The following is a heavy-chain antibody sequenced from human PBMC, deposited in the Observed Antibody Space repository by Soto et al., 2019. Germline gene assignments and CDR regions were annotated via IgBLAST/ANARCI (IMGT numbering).Heavy chain of an antibody. D-gene: IGHD3-3*01. V-gene: IGHV1-2*04. CDR3: ARDQTYYDFWSGYSGLGFDP. Sequence: ASVNVSCKASGYTFTGYYMHWVRQAPGQGLEWMGWINPNSGGTNYAQKFQGWVTMTRDTSISTAYMELSRLRSDDTAVYYCARDQTYYDFWSGYSGLGFDPWGQGTLVTVSS. J-gene: IGHJ5*02. CDR1: GYTFTGYY. CDR2: INPNSGGT.